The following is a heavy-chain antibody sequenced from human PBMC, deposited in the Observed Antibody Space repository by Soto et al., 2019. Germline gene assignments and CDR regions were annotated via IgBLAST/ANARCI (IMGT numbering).Heavy chain of an antibody. CDR1: GGSVSSGSYY. CDR2: IYYSGST. CDR3: ARINCSSTSCRRGDAFDI. V-gene: IGHV4-61*01. J-gene: IGHJ3*02. Sequence: PSETLSLTCTVSGGSVSSGSYYWSWIRQPPGKGLEWIGYIYYSGSTNYNPSLKSRVTISVDTSKNQFSLKLSSVTAADTAVYYCARINCSSTSCRRGDAFDIWGQGTMLTVSS. D-gene: IGHD2-2*01.